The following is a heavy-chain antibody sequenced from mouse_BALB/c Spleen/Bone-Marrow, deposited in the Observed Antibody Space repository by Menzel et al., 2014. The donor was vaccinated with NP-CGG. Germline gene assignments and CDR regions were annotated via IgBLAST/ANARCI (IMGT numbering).Heavy chain of an antibody. J-gene: IGHJ3*01. CDR3: ARDGDYRYAWFAY. D-gene: IGHD2-14*01. V-gene: IGHV5-4*02. CDR1: GFTFSDYY. Sequence: EVQLVESGGGLVKPGGSLKLSCAASGFTFSDYYMYWVRQTPEKRLEWVATISDAGSYTYYPDSVKGRFTISRDNAKNNLYLQMISLKSVDTAMYYCARDGDYRYAWFAYWGQGTLVTVST. CDR2: ISDAGSYT.